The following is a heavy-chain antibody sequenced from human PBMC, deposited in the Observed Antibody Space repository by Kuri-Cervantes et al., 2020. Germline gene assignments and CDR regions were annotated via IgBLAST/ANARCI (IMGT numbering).Heavy chain of an antibody. CDR1: GGSINNYY. CDR3: AREGRGNWFDP. J-gene: IGHJ5*02. Sequence: SETLSLTCTVSGGSINNYYWNWIRQSPGKGLEWIGFVYYSGSTSYNPSLKSRATISVDRSKNQFSLKLSSVTAADTAVYYCAREGRGNWFDPWGQGTLVTVSS. CDR2: VYYSGST. D-gene: IGHD1-26*01. V-gene: IGHV4-59*12.